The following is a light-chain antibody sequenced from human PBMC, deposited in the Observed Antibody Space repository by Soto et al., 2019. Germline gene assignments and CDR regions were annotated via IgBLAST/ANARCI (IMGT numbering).Light chain of an antibody. CDR1: QSVSRF. CDR3: QQRSNWPPLT. J-gene: IGKJ4*01. Sequence: EIVMTQSPATLSVSPGERATLSCGASQSVSRFLAWYQRRPGQAPRLLIYDASNRASDIPARFSGSGSGTDFTLTISSLEPEDSGVYYCQQRSNWPPLTFGGGTKVDIK. V-gene: IGKV3-11*01. CDR2: DAS.